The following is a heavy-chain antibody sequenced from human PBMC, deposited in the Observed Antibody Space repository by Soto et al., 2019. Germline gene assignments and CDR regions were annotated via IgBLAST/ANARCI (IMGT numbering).Heavy chain of an antibody. Sequence: GGSLRLSCAASGFTFSSYEMNWVRQAPGKGLEWVSYISSSGSTIYYADSVKGRFTISRDNAKNSLYLQMNSLRAEDTAVYYCARDQARVAVAVTDFDYWGQGTLVTVSS. CDR2: ISSSGSTI. CDR3: ARDQARVAVAVTDFDY. CDR1: GFTFSSYE. D-gene: IGHD6-19*01. V-gene: IGHV3-48*03. J-gene: IGHJ4*02.